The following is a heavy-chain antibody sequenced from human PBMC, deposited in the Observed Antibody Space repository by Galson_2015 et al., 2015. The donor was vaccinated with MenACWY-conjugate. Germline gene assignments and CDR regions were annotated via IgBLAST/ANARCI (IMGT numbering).Heavy chain of an antibody. CDR3: ARDARGHFDY. J-gene: IGHJ4*02. Sequence: SLRLSCAASGFSFNYAWMSWVRQAPGKGLGWVANIKQDGREKNYVDSVKGRFTISRDNAGNSVYLQMDSLRVEDTAVYYCARDARGHFDYWGQGTLVPFSS. CDR1: GFSFNYAW. V-gene: IGHV3-7*03. CDR2: IKQDGREK.